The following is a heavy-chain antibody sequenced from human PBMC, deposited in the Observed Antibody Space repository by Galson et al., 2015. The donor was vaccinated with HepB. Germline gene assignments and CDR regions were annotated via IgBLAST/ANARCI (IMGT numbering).Heavy chain of an antibody. Sequence: SLRLSCAASLLTFSDYWMHWVRQAPGKGLVWVSRVNGDGSSTECADSVKGRFTISRDNAKNILYLQMNSLRAEDTAVYYCARGGGLVVVAATLGYFDLWGRGTLVTVSS. D-gene: IGHD2-15*01. J-gene: IGHJ2*01. CDR2: VNGDGSST. CDR1: LLTFSDYW. V-gene: IGHV3-74*03. CDR3: ARGGGLVVVAATLGYFDL.